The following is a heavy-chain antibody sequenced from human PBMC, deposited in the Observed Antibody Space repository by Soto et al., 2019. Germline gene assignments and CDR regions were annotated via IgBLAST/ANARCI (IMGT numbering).Heavy chain of an antibody. V-gene: IGHV3-30-3*01. D-gene: IGHD6-19*01. CDR1: GFTFSSYA. CDR3: ARDRYSSGPAPHY. CDR2: ISYDGSNK. Sequence: PGGSLRLSCAASGFTFSSYAMHWVRQAPGKGLEWVAVISYDGSNKYYADSVKGRFTISRDNSKNTLYLQMNSLRAEDTAVYYCARDRYSSGPAPHYWGQGTLVTVSS. J-gene: IGHJ4*02.